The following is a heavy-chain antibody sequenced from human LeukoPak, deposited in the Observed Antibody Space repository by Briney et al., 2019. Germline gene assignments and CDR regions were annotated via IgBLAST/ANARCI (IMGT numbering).Heavy chain of an antibody. J-gene: IGHJ6*03. CDR1: GFTFSSYW. Sequence: GGSLRLSCAASGFTFSSYWMSWVRQAPGKGLEWGANIKQDGSEKYYVDSVKGRFTISRDNSKNTLYLQMNSLRAEDTAVYYCARDGYSSSWYFSYYYYYYMDVWGKGTTVTVSS. CDR3: ARDGYSSSWYFSYYYYYYMDV. CDR2: IKQDGSEK. D-gene: IGHD6-13*01. V-gene: IGHV3-7*01.